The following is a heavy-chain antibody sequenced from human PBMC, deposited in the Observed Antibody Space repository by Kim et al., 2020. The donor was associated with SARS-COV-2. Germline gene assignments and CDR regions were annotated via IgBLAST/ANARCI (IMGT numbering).Heavy chain of an antibody. J-gene: IGHJ6*02. Sequence: ASVKVSCKTSGYTFSNYGMNWVRQAPGQGLEWMGWINTNTGNTTYAPGFPGRFVLSLDTSINTAYLQIGSLKAEDTAVYYCVRHKNHNPYYYYGMNVCSQ. CDR2: INTNTGNT. CDR3: VRHKNHNPYYYYGMNV. CDR1: GYTFSNYG. V-gene: IGHV7-4-1*01.